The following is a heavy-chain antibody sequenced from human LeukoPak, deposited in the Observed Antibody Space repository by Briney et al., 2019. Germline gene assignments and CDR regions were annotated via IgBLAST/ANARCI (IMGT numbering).Heavy chain of an antibody. CDR3: ARVSEQQLARREIGSFDY. V-gene: IGHV3-48*01. J-gene: IGHJ4*02. CDR2: ISSSSSTI. D-gene: IGHD6-13*01. Sequence: SGGSLRLSCAASGFTFSSYSMNWVRQAPGKGLEWVSYISSSSSTIYYADSVKGRFTISRDNAKNSLYLQMNSLRAEDTAVYYCARVSEQQLARREIGSFDYWGQGTLVTVSS. CDR1: GFTFSSYS.